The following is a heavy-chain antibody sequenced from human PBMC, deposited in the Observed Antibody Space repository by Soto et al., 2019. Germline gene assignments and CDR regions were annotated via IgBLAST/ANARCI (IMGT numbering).Heavy chain of an antibody. CDR1: GGSISSYY. D-gene: IGHD6-6*01. J-gene: IGHJ6*03. CDR3: ARVSYSSSHVAPGDYYYYYMDV. V-gene: IGHV4-59*01. CDR2: IYYSGST. Sequence: PSETLSLTCTVSGGSISSYYWSWIRQPPGKGLEWIGYIYYSGSTNYNPSLKSRVTISVDTSKNQFSLKLSSVTAADTAVYYCARVSYSSSHVAPGDYYYYYMDVWGKGTTVTVSS.